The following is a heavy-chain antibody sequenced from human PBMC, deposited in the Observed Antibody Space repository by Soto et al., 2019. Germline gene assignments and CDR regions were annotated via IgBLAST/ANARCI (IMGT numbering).Heavy chain of an antibody. V-gene: IGHV4-31*02. CDR2: IYYSGST. J-gene: IGHJ4*02. CDR1: GGSISSGGYY. D-gene: IGHD2-15*01. CDR3: ARAVGGHKARVAALFDY. Sequence: PSETLSLTCTVSGGSISSGGYYWSWIRQHPGKGLEWIGYIYYSGSTYYNPSLKSRVTISVDTSKNQFSLKLSSVTAADTAVYYCARAVGGHKARVAALFDYWGQGTLVTVSS.